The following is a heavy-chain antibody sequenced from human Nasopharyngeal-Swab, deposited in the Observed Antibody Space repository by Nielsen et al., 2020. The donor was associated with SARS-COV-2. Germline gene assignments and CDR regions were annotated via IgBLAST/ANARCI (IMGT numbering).Heavy chain of an antibody. D-gene: IGHD1-26*01. J-gene: IGHJ2*01. Sequence: GGSLRLSFPASDFPFISYALHWVRQAPGKGLEGVAVISYDGSNKYYANPVKGRFTIARDNSKNTQYLQMNSLRAEDTAVYYCARAGWELPWYFDLWGRGTLVTVSS. CDR2: ISYDGSNK. V-gene: IGHV3-30-3*01. CDR1: DFPFISYA. CDR3: ARAGWELPWYFDL.